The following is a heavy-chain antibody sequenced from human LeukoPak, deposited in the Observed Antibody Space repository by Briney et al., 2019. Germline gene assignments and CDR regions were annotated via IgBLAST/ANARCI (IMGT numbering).Heavy chain of an antibody. D-gene: IGHD6-19*01. J-gene: IGHJ4*02. CDR2: ISHEGSYQ. Sequence: SXXASGFPFSSYXIHWXXEAXGXXXXXVAVISHEGSYQNYADSVKGRFTISRDNSKNMVFLQMNSLSAEDTAVYYCARTREQWQVLDYWGQGTLVTVSS. V-gene: IGHV3-30*03. CDR3: ARTREQWQVLDY. CDR1: GFPFSSYX.